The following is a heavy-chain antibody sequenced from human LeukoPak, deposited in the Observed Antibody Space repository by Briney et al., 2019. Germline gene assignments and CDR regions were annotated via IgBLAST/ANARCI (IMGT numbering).Heavy chain of an antibody. CDR3: ARESHVTREDS. D-gene: IGHD1-26*01. J-gene: IGHJ4*02. V-gene: IGHV1-18*01. CDR2: ISANNGDT. CDR1: GYTFTSYG. Sequence: GASVKVSCKASGYTFTSYGISWVRQAPGQGLEWVGWISANNGDTDYAQKFQARVTMTTDTSTSTAYMELRSLRSGDTAVYYCARESHVTREDSWGQGTLVTVSS.